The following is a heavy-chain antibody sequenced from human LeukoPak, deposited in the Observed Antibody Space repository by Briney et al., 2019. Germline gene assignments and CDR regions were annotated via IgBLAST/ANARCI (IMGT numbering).Heavy chain of an antibody. CDR3: AREVPQPPQQLVYEAFDI. J-gene: IGHJ3*02. CDR1: GGSFSGYY. CDR2: INHSGST. V-gene: IGHV4-34*01. D-gene: IGHD6-13*01. Sequence: SETLSLTCAVYGGSFSGYYWSWIRQPPGKGLEWIGEINHSGSTNYNPSLKSRVTISVDTSKNQFSLKLSSVTAADTAVYYCAREVPQPPQQLVYEAFDIWGQGTMVTVSS.